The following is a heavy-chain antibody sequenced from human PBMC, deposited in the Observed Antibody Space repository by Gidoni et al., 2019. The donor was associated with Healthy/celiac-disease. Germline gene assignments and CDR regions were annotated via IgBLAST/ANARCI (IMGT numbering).Heavy chain of an antibody. Sequence: QLQESGPGLVKPSETLSLTCIVSGGSISSSSYYWGWIRQPPGKGLEWIGSIYYSGTTYYNPSLKSRVTISVDTSKNHFSLMLNSVTAADTTVYYCGAYSSSHYCFDYWGQGRLVTVSS. CDR1: GGSISSSSYY. D-gene: IGHD6-6*01. J-gene: IGHJ4*02. CDR2: IYYSGTT. CDR3: GAYSSSHYCFDY. V-gene: IGHV4-39*02.